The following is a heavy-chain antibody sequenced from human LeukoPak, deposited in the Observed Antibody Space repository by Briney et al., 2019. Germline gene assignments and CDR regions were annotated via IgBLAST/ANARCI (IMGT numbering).Heavy chain of an antibody. CDR3: AKDLVYLGYCSSTSCYAYAIDI. CDR1: GFTFSSYG. V-gene: IGHV3-30*18. Sequence: TGGSLRLSCAASGFTFSSYGMHWVRQAPGKGLGWVAVISYDGSNKYYADSVKGRFTISRDNSKNTLYLQMNSLRAEDTAVYYCAKDLVYLGYCSSTSCYAYAIDIWGQGTMVTVSS. D-gene: IGHD2-2*01. J-gene: IGHJ3*02. CDR2: ISYDGSNK.